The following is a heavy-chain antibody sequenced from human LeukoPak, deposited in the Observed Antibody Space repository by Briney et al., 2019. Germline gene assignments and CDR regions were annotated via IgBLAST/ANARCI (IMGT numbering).Heavy chain of an antibody. Sequence: PSETLSLTCTVSGASVSAYYWTWIRQPPGNRLEWLGYIHYSGSTNYNPSLNSRVTMSLDASKNQFSLKLSSVSAADTAVYYCVQVRLAGLFDPWGQGTLVTVSS. CDR3: VQVRLAGLFDP. J-gene: IGHJ5*02. V-gene: IGHV4-59*02. CDR1: GASVSAYY. CDR2: IHYSGST. D-gene: IGHD3-3*02.